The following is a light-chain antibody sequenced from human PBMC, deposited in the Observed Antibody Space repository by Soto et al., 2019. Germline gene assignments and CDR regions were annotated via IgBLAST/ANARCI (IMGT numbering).Light chain of an antibody. CDR1: QSVSSN. V-gene: IGKV3-15*01. Sequence: EIVMTQSPATLSMSPGQRVTLSCRASQSVSSNLAWNQQKPGQAPRLLIYGASTRATGIPDRFSGSGSGTEFTLTISSLQSEDFAVYYCQQYNIWPWTFGQRTKVEIK. J-gene: IGKJ1*01. CDR2: GAS. CDR3: QQYNIWPWT.